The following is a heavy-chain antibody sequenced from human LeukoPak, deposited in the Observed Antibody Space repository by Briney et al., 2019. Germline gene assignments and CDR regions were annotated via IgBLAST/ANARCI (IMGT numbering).Heavy chain of an antibody. CDR2: MLDSGSN. J-gene: IGHJ4*02. CDR3: AREMYDSAGYRVSYFDY. V-gene: IGHV4-39*07. D-gene: IGHD3-22*01. CDR1: GGSISSSSYY. Sequence: SETLSLTCTVSGGSISSSSYYWGWIRQPPGKGLEWIASMLDSGSNFYNPSLKSRVTGSVDTSKNQFSLRLSSVTAADTAVYYCAREMYDSAGYRVSYFDYWGQGILVTVSS.